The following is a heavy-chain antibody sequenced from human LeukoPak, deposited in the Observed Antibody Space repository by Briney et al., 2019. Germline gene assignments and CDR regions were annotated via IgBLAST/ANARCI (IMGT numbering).Heavy chain of an antibody. D-gene: IGHD3-9*01. CDR1: GGSITHYY. V-gene: IGHV4-59*01. CDR3: AKGRKDFDTNLGPFDS. CDR2: VHDSAGT. J-gene: IGHJ4*02. Sequence: SETLSLTCTVSGGSITHYYWTWIRQPPGKGLEWLGYVHDSAGTIYNPSLKSRVTISVGTSKTQFSLKVTSVTTADTAVYYCAKGRKDFDTNLGPFDSWGQGILVTVSS.